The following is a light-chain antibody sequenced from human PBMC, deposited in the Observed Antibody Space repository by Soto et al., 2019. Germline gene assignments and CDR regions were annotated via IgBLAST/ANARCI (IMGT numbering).Light chain of an antibody. CDR2: AAS. V-gene: IGKV1-39*01. CDR3: QQSYSTLLLT. CDR1: QSISSY. Sequence: IQMTQSPSTLSASVGDIVTISCRASQSISSYLNWYQQKPGKAPKLLIFAASSLQSGVPSRFSGIGSGTDFTLTISSLQTEDFATYYCQQSYSTLLLTFGGGTKVDIK. J-gene: IGKJ4*01.